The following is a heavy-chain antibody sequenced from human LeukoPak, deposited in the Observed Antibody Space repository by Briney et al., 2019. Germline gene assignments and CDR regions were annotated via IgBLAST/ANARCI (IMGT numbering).Heavy chain of an antibody. CDR1: GGSISSGDYY. CDR3: ARVLGDSSGIINDAFDI. Sequence: SQTLSLTCTVSGGSISSGDYYWSWIRQPPGKGLEWIGYIYYSGSTYYNPSLKSRVTISVDTSKNQFSLKLSSVTAADTAVYYCARVLGDSSGIINDAFDIWGQGTMVTVSS. V-gene: IGHV4-30-4*01. D-gene: IGHD3-22*01. CDR2: IYYSGST. J-gene: IGHJ3*02.